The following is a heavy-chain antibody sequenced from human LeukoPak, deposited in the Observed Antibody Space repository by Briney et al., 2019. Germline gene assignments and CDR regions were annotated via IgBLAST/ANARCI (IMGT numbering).Heavy chain of an antibody. J-gene: IGHJ4*02. CDR2: IYYSGST. V-gene: IGHV4-39*07. CDR3: ARSGPDYYDSSGYHYYFDY. Sequence: PSETLSLTCTVSGGSISSSIYYWGWIRQPPGKGLEWIGSIYYSGSTYYNPSLKSRVTISVDTSKNQFSLKLSSVTAADTAVYYCARSGPDYYDSSGYHYYFDYWGQGTLVTVSS. CDR1: GGSISSSIYY. D-gene: IGHD3-22*01.